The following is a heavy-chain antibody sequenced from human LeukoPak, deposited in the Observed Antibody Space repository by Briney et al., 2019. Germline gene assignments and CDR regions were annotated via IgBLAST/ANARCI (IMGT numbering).Heavy chain of an antibody. Sequence: ASVKVSCKASGYTFTSYYIHWVRLAPGQGLEWMGVINPSGGSTIYAQRFRGRVSMTRDTSTSTVYMELNSLRSEDTAMYYCARSQGGALSYGADFWGQGTLVTVSS. J-gene: IGHJ4*02. V-gene: IGHV1-46*01. CDR1: GYTFTSYY. D-gene: IGHD4/OR15-4a*01. CDR3: ARSQGGALSYGADF. CDR2: INPSGGST.